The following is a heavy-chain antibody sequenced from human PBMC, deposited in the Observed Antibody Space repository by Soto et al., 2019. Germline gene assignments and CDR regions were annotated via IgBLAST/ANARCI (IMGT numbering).Heavy chain of an antibody. CDR3: SRGGNCSSTTCYANWFDP. D-gene: IGHD2-2*01. CDR2: ISSSGTTI. CDR1: GFTFSDYY. J-gene: IGHJ5*02. Sequence: QVQLVESGGGLVKPGGSLRLSCSASGFTFSDYYMSWIRQAPGKGLEWISYISSSGTTIYYADSVKGRFTISRDNAKNTLYLQMNSLRAEDTAVYYCSRGGNCSSTTCYANWFDPWGQGTLVNVSS. V-gene: IGHV3-11*01.